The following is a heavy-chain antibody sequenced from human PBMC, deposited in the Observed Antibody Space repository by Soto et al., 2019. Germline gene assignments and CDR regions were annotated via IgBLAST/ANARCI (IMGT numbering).Heavy chain of an antibody. CDR2: IIPIFGTA. J-gene: IGHJ6*02. CDR1: GGTFSSYA. V-gene: IGHV1-69*12. Sequence: QVQLVQSGAEVKKPGSSVKVSCKASGGTFSSYAISWVRQAPGQGLEWMGGIIPIFGTANYAQKFQGRVTITADESTSTAYMELSSLRSEDTAVYYCARATVAARPDYYYYYGMDVWGQRTTVTVSS. CDR3: ARATVAARPDYYYYYGMDV. D-gene: IGHD6-6*01.